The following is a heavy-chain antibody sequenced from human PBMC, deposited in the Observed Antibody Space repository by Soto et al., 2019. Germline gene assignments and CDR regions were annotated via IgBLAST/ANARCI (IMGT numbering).Heavy chain of an antibody. V-gene: IGHV4-59*01. CDR1: GGSISSYY. J-gene: IGHJ4*02. CDR3: ARAKYNWNDSGYFDH. Sequence: PSETLSLTCTVSGGSISSYYWSWIRQPPGKGLEWIGYIYYSGSTNYNPSLKSRVTISVDTFKNQFSLKLSSVTAADTAAYYCARAKYNWNDSGYFDHWGQGTLVTV. D-gene: IGHD1-1*01. CDR2: IYYSGST.